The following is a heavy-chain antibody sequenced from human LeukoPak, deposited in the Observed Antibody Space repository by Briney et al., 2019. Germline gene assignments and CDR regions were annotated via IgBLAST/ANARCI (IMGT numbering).Heavy chain of an antibody. Sequence: GASLRLSCAASGFTFSSYAMSWVRQAPGKGLEWVSAICGSGGSTYYADSVKGRFTISRDNSKNTLYLQMNSLRAEDTAVYYCAKLDYGDYPYYFDYWGQGTLVTVSS. CDR1: GFTFSSYA. V-gene: IGHV3-23*01. D-gene: IGHD4-17*01. CDR3: AKLDYGDYPYYFDY. CDR2: ICGSGGST. J-gene: IGHJ4*02.